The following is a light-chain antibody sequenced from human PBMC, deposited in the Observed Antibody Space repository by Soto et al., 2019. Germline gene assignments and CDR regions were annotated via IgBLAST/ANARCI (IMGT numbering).Light chain of an antibody. Sequence: EIVLTQSPGTLSLSHGERATLSCRASQSVSSKLAWYQQKPGQAPRLLIYAASTRATGIPDRFSGSGSGTDFTLTISRLEPEDFAVYYCQQYGSSPKTLGQGTKVDI. V-gene: IGKV3-20*01. J-gene: IGKJ1*01. CDR2: AAS. CDR1: QSVSSK. CDR3: QQYGSSPKT.